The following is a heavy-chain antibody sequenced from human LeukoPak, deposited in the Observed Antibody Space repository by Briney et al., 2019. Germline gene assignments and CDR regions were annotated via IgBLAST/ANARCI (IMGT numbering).Heavy chain of an antibody. CDR3: ARDRYGFWSGYYSYFDY. CDR1: GYTFTGYY. J-gene: IGHJ4*02. CDR2: INPNSGGT. D-gene: IGHD3-3*01. Sequence: ASVTVSCKASGYTFTGYYIHWVRLAPAQGLEWLGWINPNSGGTNYAQKFQGTVSMTRDTTISTAYMEMSRLRSDDTAVYYCARDRYGFWSGYYSYFDYWGQGTLVTVSS. V-gene: IGHV1-2*02.